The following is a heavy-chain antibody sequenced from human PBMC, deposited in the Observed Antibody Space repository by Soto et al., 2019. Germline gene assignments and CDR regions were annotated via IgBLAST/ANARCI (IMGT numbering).Heavy chain of an antibody. CDR3: ARVFGTYCDILTGLWGGHFDY. V-gene: IGHV1-46*03. CDR2: INPAGGST. D-gene: IGHD3-9*01. J-gene: IGHJ4*02. CDR1: GYSFSNSY. Sequence: QVQLVQSGAEEKQPGASVKVSCKASGYSFSNSYVVWVRQAPGQGLEWMGVINPAGGSTTYAQKFQDRVTMTRDTSTRTVYIELIRLISEDTAVFYSARVFGTYCDILTGLWGGHFDYWGQGTQVTVSS.